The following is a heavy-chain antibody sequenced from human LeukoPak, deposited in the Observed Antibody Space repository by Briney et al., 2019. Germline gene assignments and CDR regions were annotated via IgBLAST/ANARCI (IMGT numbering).Heavy chain of an antibody. CDR1: GFTFYDYA. CDR2: ISWNSGSI. J-gene: IGHJ4*02. D-gene: IGHD2-15*01. V-gene: IGHV3-9*01. Sequence: GGSLRLSCAASGFTFYDYAMHWVRHAPGKGLEWVSGISWNSGSIVYADSVKGRFTISRDNAKTSLYLQMNSLRAEDTALYYCAKGWWEPRYYFDYWGQGALVTVSS. CDR3: AKGWWEPRYYFDY.